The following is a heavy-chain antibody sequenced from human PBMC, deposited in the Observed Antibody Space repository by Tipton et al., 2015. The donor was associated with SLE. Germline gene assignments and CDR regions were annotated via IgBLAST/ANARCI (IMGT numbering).Heavy chain of an antibody. V-gene: IGHV4-61*09. CDR3: AREVNWGIDY. CDR2: IYTSGST. CDR1: GGSISSTSYY. Sequence: TLSLTCTVSGGSISSTSYYWTWIRQPAGKGLEWIGHIYTSGSTNYNPSLKSRVTISIDTSKNQFSLKLSSVTAADTAVYYCAREVNWGIDYWGQGTVVTVSS. J-gene: IGHJ4*02. D-gene: IGHD7-27*01.